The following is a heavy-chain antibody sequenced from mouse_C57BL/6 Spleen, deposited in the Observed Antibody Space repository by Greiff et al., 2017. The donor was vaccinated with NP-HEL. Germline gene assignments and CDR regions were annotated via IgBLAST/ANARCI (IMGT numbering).Heavy chain of an antibody. J-gene: IGHJ2*01. CDR1: GYAFSSSW. D-gene: IGHD4-1*01. Sequence: QVQLKESGPELVKPGASVKISCKASGYAFSSSWMNWVKQRPGKGLEWIGRIYPGDGDTNYNGKFKGKATLTADKSSSTAYMQLSSLTSEDSAVYFCARSRTGTLFDYWGQGTTLTVSS. V-gene: IGHV1-82*01. CDR2: IYPGDGDT. CDR3: ARSRTGTLFDY.